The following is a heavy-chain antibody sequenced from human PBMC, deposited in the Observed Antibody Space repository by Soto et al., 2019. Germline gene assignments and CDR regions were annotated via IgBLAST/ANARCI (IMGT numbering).Heavy chain of an antibody. Sequence: GGSLRLSCVASGFTFSSYAMSWVRQAPGKGLEWVSAISGSGGSTYYADSVKGRFTISRDNSKNTLYLQMNSLRAEDTAVYYCAKAGYGDYVRDAFDIWGQGTMVTVSS. CDR3: AKAGYGDYVRDAFDI. CDR1: GFTFSSYA. CDR2: ISGSGGST. V-gene: IGHV3-23*01. J-gene: IGHJ3*02. D-gene: IGHD4-17*01.